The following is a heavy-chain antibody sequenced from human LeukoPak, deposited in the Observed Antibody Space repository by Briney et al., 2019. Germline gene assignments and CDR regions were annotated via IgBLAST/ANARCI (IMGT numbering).Heavy chain of an antibody. V-gene: IGHV4-39*07. J-gene: IGHJ5*02. CDR3: ARFRRSGYFNWFDP. CDR2: IYYSGST. D-gene: IGHD3-22*01. CDR1: GGSISSSSYY. Sequence: PSETLSLTCTVSGGSISSSSYYWGWIRQPPGKGLEWIGSIYYSGSTYYNPSLKSRVTISVDTSKNQFSLKLSSVTAADTAVYYCARFRRSGYFNWFDPWGQGTLVTVSS.